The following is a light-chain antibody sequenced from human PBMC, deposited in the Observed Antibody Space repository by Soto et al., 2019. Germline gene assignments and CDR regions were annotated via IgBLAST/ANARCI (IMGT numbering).Light chain of an antibody. CDR1: QSVSSSY. Sequence: EIVLTQSPGTLSLSPGERATLSCSSSQSVSSSYLAWYQHKPGQAPRLLIYAASTRATDIPTRFSGSGSGTEFTLTISSLQSEDFAVYYCQQYNKRPITFGQGTRLEIK. CDR2: AAS. CDR3: QQYNKRPIT. V-gene: IGKV3D-15*01. J-gene: IGKJ5*01.